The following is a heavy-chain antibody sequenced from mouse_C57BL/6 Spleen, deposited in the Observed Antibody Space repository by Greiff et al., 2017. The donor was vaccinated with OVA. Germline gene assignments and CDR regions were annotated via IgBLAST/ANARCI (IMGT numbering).Heavy chain of an antibody. CDR3: ARDRGTTAQFAY. V-gene: IGHV3-6*01. Sequence: EVKLVESGPGLVKPSQSLSLTCSVTGYSITSGYYWNWIRQFPGNKLEWMGYISYDGSNNYNPSLKNRISITRDTSKNQFFLKLNSVTTEDTATYYCARDRGTTAQFAYWGQGTLVTVSA. J-gene: IGHJ3*01. CDR1: GYSITSGYY. CDR2: ISYDGSN. D-gene: IGHD1-2*01.